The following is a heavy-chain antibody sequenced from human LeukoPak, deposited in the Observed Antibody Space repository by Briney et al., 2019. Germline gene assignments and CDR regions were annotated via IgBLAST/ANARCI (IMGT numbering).Heavy chain of an antibody. D-gene: IGHD1-26*01. CDR2: INPNSGGT. V-gene: IGHV1-2*02. CDR1: GYTFTGYY. CDR3: ARRDNQVGAADGSRYYYYYYYMDV. J-gene: IGHJ6*03. Sequence: EASVKVSCKASGYTFTGYYMHWVRQAPGQGLESMGWINPNSGGTNYAQKFQGRVTMTRDTSISTAYMELRSLRSDDTAVYYCARRDNQVGAADGSRYYYYYYYMDVWGKGTTVTVSS.